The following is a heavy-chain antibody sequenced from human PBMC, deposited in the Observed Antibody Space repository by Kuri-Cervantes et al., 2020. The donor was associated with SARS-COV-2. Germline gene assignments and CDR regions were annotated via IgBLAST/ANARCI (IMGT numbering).Heavy chain of an antibody. V-gene: IGHV3-30*02. CDR2: IRYDGSNK. CDR3: ARDSLDWFIPLDY. CDR1: GFTFSSYG. D-gene: IGHD3-9*01. Sequence: LSLTCAASGFTFSSYGMHWVRQAPGKGLEWVAFIRYDGSNKYYADSVKGRFTISRDNSKNSLYLQMNSLRAEDTAVYYCARDSLDWFIPLDYWGQGTLVTVSS. J-gene: IGHJ4*02.